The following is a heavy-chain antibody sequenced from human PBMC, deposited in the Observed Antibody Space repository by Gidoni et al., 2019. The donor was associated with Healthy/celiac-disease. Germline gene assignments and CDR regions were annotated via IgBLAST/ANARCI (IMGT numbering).Heavy chain of an antibody. J-gene: IGHJ4*02. Sequence: EVQLFESGGGLVQPGGSLRLSCAASGFTFSSYAMSWVRQAPGKGLEWVSAISGSGGSTYYADSVKGRFTISRDNSKNTLYLQMNSLRAEDTAVYYCAKDQRTTGRWLHPPDYWGQGTLVTVSS. CDR3: AKDQRTTGRWLHPPDY. V-gene: IGHV3-23*01. CDR1: GFTFSSYA. D-gene: IGHD5-12*01. CDR2: ISGSGGST.